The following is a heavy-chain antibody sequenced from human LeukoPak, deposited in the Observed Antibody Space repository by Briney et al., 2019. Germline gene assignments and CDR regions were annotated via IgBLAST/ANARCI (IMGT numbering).Heavy chain of an antibody. V-gene: IGHV1-2*02. CDR2: INPNSGGT. CDR3: ARGIVEMATIDAFDI. D-gene: IGHD5-24*01. Sequence: ASVKVSCKASGYTFTGYYMHWVRQAPGQGLEWMGWINPNSGGTNYAQKFQGRVTMTRDTSISTAYRELSRLRSDDTAAYYCARGIVEMATIDAFDIWGQGTMVTVSS. CDR1: GYTFTGYY. J-gene: IGHJ3*02.